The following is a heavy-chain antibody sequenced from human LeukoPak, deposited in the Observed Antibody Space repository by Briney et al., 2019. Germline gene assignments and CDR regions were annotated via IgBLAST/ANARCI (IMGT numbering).Heavy chain of an antibody. CDR3: ARVSGSSSRRIPYYYYYYYMDV. Sequence: PGGSLILSCAASGFTFSSYWMSWVRQAPGKGLEWVANIKQDGSEKYYVDSVKGRFTISRDNAKNSLYLQMNSLRAEDTAVYYCARVSGSSSRRIPYYYYYYYMDVWGKGTTVTVSS. CDR2: IKQDGSEK. J-gene: IGHJ6*03. D-gene: IGHD6-6*01. CDR1: GFTFSSYW. V-gene: IGHV3-7*01.